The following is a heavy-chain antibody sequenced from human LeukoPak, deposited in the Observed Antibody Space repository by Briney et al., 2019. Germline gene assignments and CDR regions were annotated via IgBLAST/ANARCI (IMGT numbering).Heavy chain of an antibody. J-gene: IGHJ5*02. D-gene: IGHD2-2*01. V-gene: IGHV1-69*04. CDR2: IIPIFGIA. CDR1: GGTFSSYA. CDR3: ARADCSSTNCYSWPANWFDP. Sequence: SVKVSCKASGGTFSSYAISWVRQAPGQGLEWMGRIIPIFGIANYAQKFQGRVTITADKSTSTAYMELSSLRSEDTAVYYCARADCSSTNCYSWPANWFDPWGQGTLVTVSS.